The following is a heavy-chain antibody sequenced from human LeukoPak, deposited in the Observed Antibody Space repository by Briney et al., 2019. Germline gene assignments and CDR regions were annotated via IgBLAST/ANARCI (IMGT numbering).Heavy chain of an antibody. CDR2: IYTSGST. CDR1: SGSISSYY. Sequence: SETLSLTCTVSSGSISSYYWSWIRQPAGKGLEWIGRIYTSGSTNYNPSLKSRVTMSVDTSKNQFSLKLSSVTAADTAVYYCARRVGTGTTRGPRCYYYMDVWGKGTTVTVSS. V-gene: IGHV4-4*07. J-gene: IGHJ6*03. D-gene: IGHD1-7*01. CDR3: ARRVGTGTTRGPRCYYYMDV.